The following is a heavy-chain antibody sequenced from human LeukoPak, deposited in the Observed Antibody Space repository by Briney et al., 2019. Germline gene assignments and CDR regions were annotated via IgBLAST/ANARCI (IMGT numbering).Heavy chain of an antibody. D-gene: IGHD3-9*01. CDR3: ARDRYDILTGYNDAFDV. CDR1: GGSISSYY. J-gene: IGHJ3*01. V-gene: IGHV4-59*01. Sequence: PSETLSLTCTVSGGSISSYYWSWIRQPPGKGLEWIGYIYYSGSTNYNPSLKSRVTISVDTSKNQFSLKLSSVTAADTAVYYCARDRYDILTGYNDAFDVWGQGTKVFVSS. CDR2: IYYSGST.